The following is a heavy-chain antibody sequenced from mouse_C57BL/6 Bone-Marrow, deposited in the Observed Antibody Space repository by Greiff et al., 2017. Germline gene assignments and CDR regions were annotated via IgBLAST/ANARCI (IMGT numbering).Heavy chain of an antibody. CDR3: ARSSYDSLALDY. Sequence: LVESGAELARPGASVKLSCKASGYTFTSYGISWVKQRTGQGLEWIGEVYPRSGNTYYNEKFKGKATLTADKSPSTAYMELRSLTSEDAAVYFCARSSYDSLALDYWGQGTSVTDSS. V-gene: IGHV1-81*01. D-gene: IGHD2-4*01. CDR2: VYPRSGNT. J-gene: IGHJ4*01. CDR1: GYTFTSYG.